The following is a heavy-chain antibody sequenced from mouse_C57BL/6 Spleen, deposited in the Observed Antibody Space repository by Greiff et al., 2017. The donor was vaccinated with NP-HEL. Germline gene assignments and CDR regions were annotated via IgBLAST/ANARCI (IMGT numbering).Heavy chain of an antibody. CDR1: GFTFSSYG. J-gene: IGHJ2*01. Sequence: EVQLQESGGDLVKPGGSLKLSCAASGFTFSSYGMSWVRQTPDKRLEWVATISSGGSYTYYPDSVKGRFTISRDNAKNTLYLQMSSLKSEDTAMYYCARDYVDYWGQGTTLTVSS. CDR3: ARDYVDY. V-gene: IGHV5-6*01. D-gene: IGHD2-4*01. CDR2: ISSGGSYT.